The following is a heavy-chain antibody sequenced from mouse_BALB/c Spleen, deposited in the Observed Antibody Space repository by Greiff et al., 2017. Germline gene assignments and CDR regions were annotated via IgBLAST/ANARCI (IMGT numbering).Heavy chain of an antibody. CDR2: ISYDGSN. D-gene: IGHD2-4*01. CDR1: GYSITSGYY. Sequence: EVQLQESGPGLVKPSQSLSLTCSVTGYSITSGYYWNWIRQFPGNKLEWMGYISYDGSNNYNPSLKNRISITRDTSKNQFFLKLNSVTTEDTATYYCANAYDYDDFGYAMDYWGQGTSVTVSS. CDR3: ANAYDYDDFGYAMDY. V-gene: IGHV3-6*02. J-gene: IGHJ4*01.